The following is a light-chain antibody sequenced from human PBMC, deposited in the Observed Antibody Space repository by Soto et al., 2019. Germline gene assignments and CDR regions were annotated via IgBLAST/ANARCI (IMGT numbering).Light chain of an antibody. J-gene: IGKJ1*01. CDR1: QTISSW. Sequence: DIQMTQSPSTLSASLGDRVNIACLASQTISSWLAWYQQNPGKAPKLLIYKASSLESGVPSRFSGSGSGTEFTLTISSLQPDDFATYYCQQYSGYPWTFGQGTKVDI. CDR2: KAS. CDR3: QQYSGYPWT. V-gene: IGKV1-5*03.